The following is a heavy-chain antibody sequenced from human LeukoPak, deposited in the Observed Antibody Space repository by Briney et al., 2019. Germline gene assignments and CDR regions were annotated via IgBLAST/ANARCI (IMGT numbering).Heavy chain of an antibody. CDR2: IIPILGIA. V-gene: IGHV1-69*04. Sequence: GASVKVSCKASGGTFSSYAISWVRQAPGQGLEWMGRIIPILGIANYAQKFQGRVTITADRSTSTAYMELSSLRSEDTAVYYCARDRSNLYYYDSSGYYPTYYFDYWGQGTLVTVSS. D-gene: IGHD3-22*01. CDR1: GGTFSSYA. J-gene: IGHJ4*02. CDR3: ARDRSNLYYYDSSGYYPTYYFDY.